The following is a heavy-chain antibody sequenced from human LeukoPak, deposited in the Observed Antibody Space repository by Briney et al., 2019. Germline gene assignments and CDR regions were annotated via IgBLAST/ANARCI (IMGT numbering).Heavy chain of an antibody. J-gene: IGHJ3*02. CDR2: ISGYNGNT. V-gene: IGHV1-18*01. CDR3: ARLDPMTDAFDM. CDR1: GYTFTNYG. D-gene: IGHD3-22*01. Sequence: ASVKVSCKASGYTFTNYGVAWVRQAPGQGLEWMGWISGYNGNTDYAQNFQGRVAMTTDTSTSTALMELRSLRSDDSAVYYCARLDPMTDAFDMWGQGTMVTVS.